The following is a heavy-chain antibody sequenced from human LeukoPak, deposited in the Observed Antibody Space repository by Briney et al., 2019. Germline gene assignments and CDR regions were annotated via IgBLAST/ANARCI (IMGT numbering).Heavy chain of an antibody. CDR1: GYTFTSYG. Sequence: ASVKVSCKASGYTFTSYGISWVRQAPGQGLEWMGWISAYNGNTNYAQKPQGRVTMTTDTSTSTAYMELRSLRSDDTAVYYCARGRSRGYDFWSGYYKGDAFDIWGQGTMVTVSS. V-gene: IGHV1-18*01. D-gene: IGHD3-3*01. J-gene: IGHJ3*02. CDR3: ARGRSRGYDFWSGYYKGDAFDI. CDR2: ISAYNGNT.